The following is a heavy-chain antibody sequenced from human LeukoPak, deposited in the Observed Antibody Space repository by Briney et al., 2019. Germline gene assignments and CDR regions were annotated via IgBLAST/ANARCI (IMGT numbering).Heavy chain of an antibody. D-gene: IGHD1-26*01. CDR2: FDPEDGET. CDR3: ATGGYSGSYYYFDY. CDR1: GYTLTELS. V-gene: IGHV1-24*01. J-gene: IGHJ4*02. Sequence: ASVKVSCKVSGYTLTELSMHWVRQAPGKGLEGMGGFDPEDGETIYAQKFQGRVTMTEDTSTDTAYMELSSLRSEDTAVYYCATGGYSGSYYYFDYWGQGTLVTVSS.